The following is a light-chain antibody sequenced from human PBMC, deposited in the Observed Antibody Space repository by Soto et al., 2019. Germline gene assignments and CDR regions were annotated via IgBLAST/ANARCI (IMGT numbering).Light chain of an antibody. Sequence: DIQMTQSPSSLSASVGDRVTIPCRASQTISRSLNWYQQKPGTAPRLLIFAATSLQSGVPSRFSGSGSGTDFTLTISSIQPEDFATYFCQQSYTTPTFGQGTK. J-gene: IGKJ1*01. CDR2: AAT. CDR3: QQSYTTPT. V-gene: IGKV1-39*01. CDR1: QTISRS.